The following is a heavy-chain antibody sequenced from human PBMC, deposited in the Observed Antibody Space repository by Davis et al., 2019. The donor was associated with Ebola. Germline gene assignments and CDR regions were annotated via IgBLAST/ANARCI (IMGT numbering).Heavy chain of an antibody. V-gene: IGHV3-21*01. CDR1: AFTFSSYS. J-gene: IGHJ5*02. CDR3: ARVSSIAAVFNWFDP. CDR2: ISSSSSYI. D-gene: IGHD6-13*01. Sequence: GGSLTLSCAASAFTFSSYSMNWVRHAPGKGLEWVSSISSSSSYIYYADSVKGRFTISRDNAKNSLYLQMNSLRAEDTAVYYCARVSSIAAVFNWFDPWGQGTLVTVSS.